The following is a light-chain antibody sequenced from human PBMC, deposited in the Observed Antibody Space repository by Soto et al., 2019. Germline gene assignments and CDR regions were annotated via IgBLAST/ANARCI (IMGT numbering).Light chain of an antibody. Sequence: QSALTQPPSASGSPGQSVTISCTGTSSDVGGYNYVSWYQQHPGKAPKLIIYEVRERPSGVPDRFSGSKSGNTASLTVSGLQAEDEADYYCRSYAGSDKYVVGTGTKLTVL. CDR2: EVR. J-gene: IGLJ1*01. CDR1: SSDVGGYNY. V-gene: IGLV2-8*01. CDR3: RSYAGSDKYV.